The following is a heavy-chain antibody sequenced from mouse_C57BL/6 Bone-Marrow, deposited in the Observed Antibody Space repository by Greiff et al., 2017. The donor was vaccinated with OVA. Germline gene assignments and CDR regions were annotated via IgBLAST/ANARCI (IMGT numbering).Heavy chain of an antibody. Sequence: QVQLQQPGAELVKPGASVKLSCKASGYTFTSYWMHWVKQRPGQGLEWIGMIHPNSGSTNYNEKFKSKATLTVDKSSSTAYMQLSSLTSEDSAVYYCARKGNIGFLYYFDYWGQGTTLTVSS. CDR1: GYTFTSYW. CDR2: IHPNSGST. CDR3: ARKGNIGFLYYFDY. V-gene: IGHV1-64*01. J-gene: IGHJ2*01. D-gene: IGHD5-2*01.